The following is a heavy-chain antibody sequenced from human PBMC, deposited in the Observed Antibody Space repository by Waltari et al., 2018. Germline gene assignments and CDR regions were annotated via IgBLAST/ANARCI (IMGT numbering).Heavy chain of an antibody. Sequence: QFPLVQSGAAVKKPGASVNVYCEASGFTFSNYYVHWVRQAPGQVLEWMALFSPSGAGTRYAEKFQGRVTLTRDTSTSTVYMDLSSLRSEDTAVYYCATFVSGSFTFPDYWGQGTLVTVSS. J-gene: IGHJ4*02. V-gene: IGHV1-46*03. CDR1: GFTFSNYY. D-gene: IGHD3-16*01. CDR3: ATFVSGSFTFPDY. CDR2: FSPSGAGT.